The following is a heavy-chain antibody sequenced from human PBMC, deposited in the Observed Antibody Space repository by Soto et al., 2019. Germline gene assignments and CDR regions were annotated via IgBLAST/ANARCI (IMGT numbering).Heavy chain of an antibody. CDR2: IWYDGSKK. CDR1: GFTFSNYG. J-gene: IGHJ5*02. D-gene: IGHD1-26*01. Sequence: QMQLVESGGGVVQPGRSLTVSSAASGFTFSNYGIHWVRQAPDKGLVWMAVIWYDGSKKYYADPVKGRFTIFRDESKKMLYLEMNSLRLHDTAVYYCVMGDSFRVSTAPWGQGTLVTVSS. V-gene: IGHV3-33*01. CDR3: VMGDSFRVSTAP.